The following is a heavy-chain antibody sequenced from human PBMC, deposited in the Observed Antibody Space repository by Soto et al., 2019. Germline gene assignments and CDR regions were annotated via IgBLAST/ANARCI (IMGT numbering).Heavy chain of an antibody. CDR1: GGTFSSYA. Sequence: SVKVSCKTSGGTFSSYAISWVRQAPGQGLEWMGGIVPIVDTSTYAQKFQGRVTITADESTSTVYMELSSMRSDDTAVYYCGGVVDIPGYPDNWGQGALVTVS. CDR2: IVPIVDTS. V-gene: IGHV1-69*13. D-gene: IGHD5-12*01. J-gene: IGHJ4*02. CDR3: GGVVDIPGYPDN.